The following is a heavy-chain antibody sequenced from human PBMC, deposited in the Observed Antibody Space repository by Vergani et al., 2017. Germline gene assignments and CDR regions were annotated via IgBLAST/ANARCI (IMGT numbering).Heavy chain of an antibody. CDR1: GFTFSSYW. V-gene: IGHV3-74*01. CDR3: ARDLLPNYDFWSGYSHAYYYYYGMDV. J-gene: IGHJ6*02. CDR2: INSDGSST. Sequence: EMQLLESGGGLVQPGGSLRLSCAASGFTFSSYWMHWVRQAPGKGLVWVSRINSDGSSTSYADSVKGRFTISRDNAKNTLYLQMNSLRAEDTAVYYCARDLLPNYDFWSGYSHAYYYYYGMDVWGQGTTVTVSS. D-gene: IGHD3-3*01.